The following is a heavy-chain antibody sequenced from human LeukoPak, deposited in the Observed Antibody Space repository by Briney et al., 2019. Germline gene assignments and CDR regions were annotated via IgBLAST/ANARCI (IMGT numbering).Heavy chain of an antibody. CDR2: IYWDDDK. Sequence: SGPTLVNPTQTLTLTCTFSGFSLSTSGVGVGWIRQPPGKALEWLALIYWDDDKRYSPSLKSRLTSTKDTSKNQVVLTMTNIDPVDTATYYCAHVTPGWFDPWGQGTLVTVSS. V-gene: IGHV2-5*02. CDR1: GFSLSTSGVG. CDR3: AHVTPGWFDP. J-gene: IGHJ5*02.